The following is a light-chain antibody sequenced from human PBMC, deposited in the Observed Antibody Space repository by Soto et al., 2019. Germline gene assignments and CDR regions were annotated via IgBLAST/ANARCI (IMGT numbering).Light chain of an antibody. V-gene: IGKV1-5*03. J-gene: IGKJ1*01. CDR3: QHYKDSSWT. CDR2: KTS. CDR1: QSISLW. Sequence: DIHMTQSPSTLSASVGDRVTITCRASQSISLWVAWYQQKPGRAPNLLIYKTSSLETGVPSRFSGSRSGTEFPLTISSLQPDDFATYYCQHYKDSSWTFGQGTKVEVK.